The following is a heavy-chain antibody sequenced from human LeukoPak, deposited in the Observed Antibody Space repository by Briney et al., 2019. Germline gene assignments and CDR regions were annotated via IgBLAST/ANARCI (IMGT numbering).Heavy chain of an antibody. J-gene: IGHJ4*02. CDR1: EFTFSSYW. CDR3: ARGTYTSGWD. CDR2: IKSDGSTT. Sequence: GGSLRLSCAASEFTFSSYWMHWVRQAPGKGLVWVSRIKSDGSTTSYADSVKGRFTISRDNAKRSLYLQMNSLRVEDTAVYYCARGTYTSGWDWGQGTLVTVSS. D-gene: IGHD6-19*01. V-gene: IGHV3-74*01.